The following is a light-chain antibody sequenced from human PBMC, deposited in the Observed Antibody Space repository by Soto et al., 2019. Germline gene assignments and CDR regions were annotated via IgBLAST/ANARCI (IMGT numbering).Light chain of an antibody. CDR3: ALYMGSGISV. Sequence: QAVVTQEPSFSVSPGGTVTLTCGLTSGSVSTTYSPSWYQQTPGQAPRTLIYSTNTRSSGVPDRFSGSILGDKAALTITGAQADDESDYYCALYMGSGISVFGGGTKLTVL. V-gene: IGLV8-61*01. J-gene: IGLJ3*02. CDR1: SGSVSTTYS. CDR2: STN.